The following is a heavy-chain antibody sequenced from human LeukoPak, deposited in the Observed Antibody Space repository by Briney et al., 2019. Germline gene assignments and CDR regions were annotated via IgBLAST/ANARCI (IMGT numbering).Heavy chain of an antibody. CDR1: GYTFTSYG. Sequence: GASVKVSCKASGYTFTSYGISWVRQAPGQGLEWMGWISAYNGNTNYARKLQGRITMTTDTSTSTAYMELRSLRSDDTAVYYCARDIRPPLAGTYYYGSGSYYKTWFDPWGQGTLVTVSS. CDR3: ARDIRPPLAGTYYYGSGSYYKTWFDP. J-gene: IGHJ5*02. CDR2: ISAYNGNT. V-gene: IGHV1-18*01. D-gene: IGHD3-10*01.